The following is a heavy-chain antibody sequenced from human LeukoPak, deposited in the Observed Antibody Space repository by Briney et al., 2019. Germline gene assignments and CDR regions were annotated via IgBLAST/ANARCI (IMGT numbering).Heavy chain of an antibody. Sequence: GGSLRLSCAASGFTFSSYWMSWVRQAPGKGLEWVDNIKQDGSEKYYVASVKGRFTISRDNAKNSLYLQMNSLRAEDTAVYYCARGPPCREYCSLEFYFDYWGQGTLVTVSS. CDR2: IKQDGSEK. J-gene: IGHJ4*02. D-gene: IGHD2/OR15-2a*01. CDR3: ARGPPCREYCSLEFYFDY. CDR1: GFTFSSYW. V-gene: IGHV3-7*05.